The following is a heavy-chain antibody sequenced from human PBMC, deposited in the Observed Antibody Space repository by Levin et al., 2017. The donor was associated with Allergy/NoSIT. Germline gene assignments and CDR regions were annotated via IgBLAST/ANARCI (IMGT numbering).Heavy chain of an antibody. CDR2: IYYSGST. J-gene: IGHJ4*02. CDR3: ARVSVGYGDSTFDY. V-gene: IGHV4-59*01. CDR1: GGSISSYY. Sequence: SETLSLTCTVSGGSISSYYWSWIRQPPGKGLEWIGYIYYSGSTNYNPSLKSRVTISVDTSKNQFSLKLSSVTAADTAVYYCARVSVGYGDSTFDYWGQGTLVTVSS. D-gene: IGHD4-17*01.